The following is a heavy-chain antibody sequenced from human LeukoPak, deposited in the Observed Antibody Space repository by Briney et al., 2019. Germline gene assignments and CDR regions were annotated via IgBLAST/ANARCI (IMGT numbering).Heavy chain of an antibody. D-gene: IGHD2-15*01. CDR2: IYYSGST. V-gene: IGHV4-59*08. J-gene: IGHJ4*02. CDR3: ARHGGYIPYFDY. CDR1: GGSISSYY. Sequence: SETLSLTCTVSGGSISSYYWSWIRQPPGKGLEWIGYIYYSGSTNYNSSLKSRVTISVDTSKNQFSLKLSSVTVADTAMYYCARHGGYIPYFDYWGRGTLVTVSS.